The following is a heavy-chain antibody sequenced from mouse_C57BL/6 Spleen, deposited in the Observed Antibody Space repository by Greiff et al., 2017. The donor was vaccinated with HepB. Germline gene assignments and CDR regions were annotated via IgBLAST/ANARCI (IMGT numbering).Heavy chain of an antibody. V-gene: IGHV1-64*01. Sequence: VQLKQPGAELVKPGASVKLSCKASGYTFTSYWMHWVKQRPGQGLEWIGMIHPNSGSTNYNEKFKSKATLTVDKSSSTAYMQLSSLTSEDSAVYYCARRYYGSSPWAMDYWGQGTSVTVSS. CDR2: IHPNSGST. D-gene: IGHD1-1*01. CDR3: ARRYYGSSPWAMDY. CDR1: GYTFTSYW. J-gene: IGHJ4*01.